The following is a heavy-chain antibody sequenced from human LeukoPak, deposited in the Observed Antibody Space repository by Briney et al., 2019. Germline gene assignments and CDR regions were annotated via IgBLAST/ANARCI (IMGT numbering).Heavy chain of an antibody. Sequence: GGPLRLSCVASGFTFSSYGMHWVRQAPGKGLEWVAVIWYGGSNKYYADSVKGRFTISRDNSKNTLYLQMNSLRAEDTAVYYCAKDLGGSGYMDVWGKGTTVTVSS. CDR2: IWYGGSNK. CDR1: GFTFSSYG. D-gene: IGHD3-10*01. V-gene: IGHV3-30*02. CDR3: AKDLGGSGYMDV. J-gene: IGHJ6*03.